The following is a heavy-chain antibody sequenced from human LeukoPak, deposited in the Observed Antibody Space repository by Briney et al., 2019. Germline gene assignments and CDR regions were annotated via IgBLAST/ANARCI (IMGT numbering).Heavy chain of an antibody. CDR2: ISGSGGST. CDR3: AKDTMVRGASYYFDY. CDR1: GFTFSSYA. Sequence: GGSLRLSCAASGFTFSSYAMSWVRQAPGKGLEWVSAISGSGGSTYYADSVKGRFTISRDNSKNTLYLQMNSLRAEDTAVYHCAKDTMVRGASYYFDYWGQGTLVTVSS. V-gene: IGHV3-23*01. J-gene: IGHJ4*02. D-gene: IGHD3-10*01.